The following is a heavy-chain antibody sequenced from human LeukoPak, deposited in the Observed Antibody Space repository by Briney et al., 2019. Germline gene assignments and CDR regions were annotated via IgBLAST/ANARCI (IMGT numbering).Heavy chain of an antibody. V-gene: IGHV1-46*01. CDR2: INPSGGST. J-gene: IGHJ1*01. Sequence: ASVKVSCKASGYTFTSYCMHWVRQAPGQGLEWMGIINPSGGSTSYAQKFQGRVTITADDSTTTAYMELSSLRFEDTAVYYCARPARGFRGQGTLVTVSS. D-gene: IGHD3-16*01. CDR1: GYTFTSYC. CDR3: ARPARGF.